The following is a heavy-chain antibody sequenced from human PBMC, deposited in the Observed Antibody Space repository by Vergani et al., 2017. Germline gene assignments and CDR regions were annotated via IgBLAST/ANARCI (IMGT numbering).Heavy chain of an antibody. J-gene: IGHJ3*02. V-gene: IGHV1-69*01. CDR3: ARERDVDTAMVVAFDI. D-gene: IGHD5-18*01. CDR1: GGPFSSYA. Sequence: QVQLVQSGAEVKKPGSSVKVSCKASGGPFSSYAISWVRQAPGQGLEWMGGIIPIFGTANYAQKFQGRVTITADESTSTAYMELSSLRSEDTAVYYCARERDVDTAMVVAFDIWGQGTMVTVSS. CDR2: IIPIFGTA.